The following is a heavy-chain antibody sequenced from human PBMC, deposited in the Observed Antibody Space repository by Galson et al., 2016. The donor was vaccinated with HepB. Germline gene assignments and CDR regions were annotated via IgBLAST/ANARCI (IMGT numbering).Heavy chain of an antibody. CDR1: GFTLDTCA. V-gene: IGHV3-43D*03. Sequence: SLRLSCALLGFTLDTCAMWWVRQAPGKGLDCVSLFTCDGDRRSYADSVRGRFTVSRDNAKKLLYLQMNSLRAEDTAVYYCARVLTTGENGDYFDLWGQGTMVTVSA. CDR3: ARVLTTGENGDYFDL. J-gene: IGHJ4*02. D-gene: IGHD4-17*01. CDR2: FTCDGDRR.